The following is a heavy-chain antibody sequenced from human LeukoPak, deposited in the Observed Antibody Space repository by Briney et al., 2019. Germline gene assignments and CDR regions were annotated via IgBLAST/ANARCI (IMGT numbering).Heavy chain of an antibody. Sequence: PSETLSLTCTVSGASISDYYWSWIRQPPGKGLEWIGYIDDRGYTHYMSSLMSRVTISAATSNNQFSLSLNSVTAADTAVYHCTRHGTRSGSGIYYYPDYWGQGTQVTVSS. CDR2: IDDRGYT. CDR1: GASISDYY. D-gene: IGHD2-15*01. V-gene: IGHV4-59*08. CDR3: TRHGTRSGSGIYYYPDY. J-gene: IGHJ4*02.